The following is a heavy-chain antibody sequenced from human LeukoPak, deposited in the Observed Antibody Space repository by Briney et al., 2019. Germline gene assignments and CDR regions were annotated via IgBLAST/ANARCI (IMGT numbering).Heavy chain of an antibody. CDR1: GGSISSYY. D-gene: IGHD6-13*01. J-gene: IGHJ4*02. CDR3: ARVAAAGYFDY. V-gene: IGHV4-59*01. Sequence: LETLSLTCTVSGGSISSYYWSWIRQPPGKGLEWIGYIYYSGSTNYNPSLKSRVTISVDTSKNQFSLKLSSVTAADTAVYYCARVAAAGYFDYWGQGTLVTVSS. CDR2: IYYSGST.